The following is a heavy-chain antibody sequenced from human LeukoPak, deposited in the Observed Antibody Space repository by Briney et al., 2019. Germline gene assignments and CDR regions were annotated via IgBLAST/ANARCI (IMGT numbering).Heavy chain of an antibody. CDR3: TTRHGYSYGYYFDY. D-gene: IGHD5-18*01. J-gene: IGHJ4*02. Sequence: XXXXXXPXXXLEWXGXIKSKTDGGTTDYAAPVKGRFTISRDDSKNTLYLQMNSLKTEDTAVYYCTTRHGYSYGYYFDYWGQGTLVTVSS. CDR2: IKSKTDGGTT. V-gene: IGHV3-15*01.